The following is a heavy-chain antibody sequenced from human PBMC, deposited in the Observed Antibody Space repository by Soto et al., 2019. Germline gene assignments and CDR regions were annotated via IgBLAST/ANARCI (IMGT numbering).Heavy chain of an antibody. J-gene: IGHJ4*02. CDR1: GFTFSNYV. Sequence: EVQLLESGGGLVQPGGSLRLSCAASGFTFSNYVLSWVRQAPGKGLEWVSAISGTGGSTYYADSVKGRFTISRDNSKNTLYVQMNSLRVEDTAVYYCATEGNRVRGPDYWGQGTLVTVSS. CDR3: ATEGNRVRGPDY. V-gene: IGHV3-23*01. CDR2: ISGTGGST. D-gene: IGHD3-10*01.